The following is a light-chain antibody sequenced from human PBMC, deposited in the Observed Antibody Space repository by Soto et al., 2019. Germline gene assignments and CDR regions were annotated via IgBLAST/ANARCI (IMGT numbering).Light chain of an antibody. Sequence: DIQMTQSPSTLSAPVGDRVTFTCRASQTISTWLAWYQQKPGKAPKLLIYDASSLESGVSSRFSGSGSGTEFTLTISSLQPDDFATYYCQQYKSWGTFGQGTKVDIK. CDR2: DAS. J-gene: IGKJ1*01. V-gene: IGKV1-5*01. CDR1: QTISTW. CDR3: QQYKSWGT.